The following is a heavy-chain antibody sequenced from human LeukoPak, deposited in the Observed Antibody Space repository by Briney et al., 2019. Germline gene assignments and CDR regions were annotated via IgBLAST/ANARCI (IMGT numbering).Heavy chain of an antibody. Sequence: GESLKISCKGSGYSFSSDWIGWGRQMPGKGLEWMGIIYPGDSDTRYSPSFQGQVTISADKSISTAYLQWSSLKASDTAMYYYATPSGTSNAFDIWGQGTMVTVSS. CDR1: GYSFSSDW. V-gene: IGHV5-51*01. D-gene: IGHD1-7*01. CDR3: ATPSGTSNAFDI. CDR2: IYPGDSDT. J-gene: IGHJ3*02.